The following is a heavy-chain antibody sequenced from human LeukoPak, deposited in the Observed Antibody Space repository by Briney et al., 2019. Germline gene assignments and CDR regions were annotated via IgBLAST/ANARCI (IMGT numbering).Heavy chain of an antibody. CDR2: IYYSGST. V-gene: IGHV4-59*08. J-gene: IGHJ5*02. D-gene: IGHD1-26*01. CDR1: GGSISSYY. Sequence: SETLSLTCTVSGGSISSYYWSWIRQPPGKGLEWLGYIYYSGSTNYNPSLKSRVTISVDTSKNQFSLKLSSVTAADTAVYYCAGSGSYYRRGWFDPWGQGTLVTVSS. CDR3: AGSGSYYRRGWFDP.